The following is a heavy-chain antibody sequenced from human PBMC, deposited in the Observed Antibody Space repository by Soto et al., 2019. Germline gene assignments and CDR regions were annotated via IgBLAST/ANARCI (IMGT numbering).Heavy chain of an antibody. D-gene: IGHD6-19*01. J-gene: IGHJ1*01. Sequence: QVQLVESGGGVVQPGRSLRLSCAASGFTFSSYGMHWVRQAPGKGLEWVAVISYDGSNKYYADSVKGRFTISRDNSKNTLYLQMNRLRAEDTAVYYCAKEQGIAVAGTVYFQHWGQGTLVTVSS. CDR2: ISYDGSNK. CDR3: AKEQGIAVAGTVYFQH. CDR1: GFTFSSYG. V-gene: IGHV3-30*18.